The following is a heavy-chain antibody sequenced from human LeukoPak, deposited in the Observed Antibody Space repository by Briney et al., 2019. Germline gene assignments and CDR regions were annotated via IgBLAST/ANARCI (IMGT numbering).Heavy chain of an antibody. J-gene: IGHJ4*02. CDR2: ISPCGGGT. V-gene: IGHV1-46*01. CDR1: GYTFTSYY. D-gene: IGHD6-19*01. Sequence: ASVQVSCKSSGYTFTSYYIHWVRQAPGQGLEWMGLISPCGGGTGYAQNFQGRVTMTRDTSTSTVYMELSSLRSEDTAVYFCARGGPQWLVLRKRFYFDSWGQGTLGTVSS. CDR3: ARGGPQWLVLRKRFYFDS.